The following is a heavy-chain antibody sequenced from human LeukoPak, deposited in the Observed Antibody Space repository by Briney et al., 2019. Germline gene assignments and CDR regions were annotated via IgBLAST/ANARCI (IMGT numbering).Heavy chain of an antibody. D-gene: IGHD3-10*01. CDR2: IYYSGST. V-gene: IGHV4-59*12. Sequence: SQTLSLTCTVSGGSISSYYWSWIRQPPGKGLEWIGYIYYSGSTNYNPSLKSRVTISVDTSKNQFSLKLSSVTAADTAVYYCARALVVRGVIIWGQGTLVTVSS. CDR1: GGSISSYY. J-gene: IGHJ4*02. CDR3: ARALVVRGVII.